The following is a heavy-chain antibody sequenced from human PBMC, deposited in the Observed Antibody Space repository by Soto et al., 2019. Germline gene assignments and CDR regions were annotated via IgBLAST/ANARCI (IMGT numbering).Heavy chain of an antibody. Sequence: EVQLVESGGGLVQPGGSLRLSCEASGFTFSVYWMHWVRQPPGKGLVWVSRINTDGSDTRYADSVKGRFTISRDNAENTLYLQINSLRADDTAVYYCPRSGCSNSRNCIDNWGQGSLVTVSS. CDR1: GFTFSVYW. D-gene: IGHD3-10*01. V-gene: IGHV3-74*01. CDR2: INTDGSDT. CDR3: PRSGCSNSRNCIDN. J-gene: IGHJ5*02.